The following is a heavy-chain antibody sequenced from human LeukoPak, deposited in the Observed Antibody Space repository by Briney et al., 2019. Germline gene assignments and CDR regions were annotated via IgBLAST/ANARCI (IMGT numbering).Heavy chain of an antibody. CDR2: ISGSGGRI. V-gene: IGHV3-23*01. CDR1: GFTFSSYA. Sequence: GGSLRLSCAASGFTFSSYAMSWVRQAPGKGLEWVSAISGSGGRIYYGASVKGRFTISRDNAKNSLYLQMNSLRAEDTAVYYCARRRDSGSLQHFDYWGQGTLVTVSS. CDR3: ARRRDSGSLQHFDY. J-gene: IGHJ4*02. D-gene: IGHD1-26*01.